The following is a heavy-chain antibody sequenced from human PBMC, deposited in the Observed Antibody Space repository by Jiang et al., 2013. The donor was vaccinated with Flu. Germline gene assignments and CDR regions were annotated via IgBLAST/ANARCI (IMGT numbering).Heavy chain of an antibody. CDR2: IYHSGST. V-gene: IGHV4-4*02. CDR1: GGSISSSNW. Sequence: GPGLVKPSGTLSLTCAVSGGSISSSNWWSWVRQPPGKGLEWIGEIYHSGSTNYNPSLKSRVTISVDKSKNQFSLKLSSVTAADTAVYYCARDHRIVGAYCGGDCYSYFDYWGQGTLVTVSS. CDR3: ARDHRIVGAYCGGDCYSYFDY. J-gene: IGHJ4*02. D-gene: IGHD2-21*02.